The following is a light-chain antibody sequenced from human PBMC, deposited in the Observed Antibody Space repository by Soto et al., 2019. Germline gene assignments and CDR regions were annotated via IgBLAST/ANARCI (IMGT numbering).Light chain of an antibody. Sequence: QSALTQPASVSGSPGQSITISCTGTSSDVGGYNYVSWYQQHPGKAPKLMLYEVTTRPSGVPNRFSGSKSGNTASLTISGLQAEDEADYYCSSYTTINSVVFGGGTKVTVL. CDR2: EVT. J-gene: IGLJ3*02. CDR3: SSYTTINSVV. CDR1: SSDVGGYNY. V-gene: IGLV2-14*01.